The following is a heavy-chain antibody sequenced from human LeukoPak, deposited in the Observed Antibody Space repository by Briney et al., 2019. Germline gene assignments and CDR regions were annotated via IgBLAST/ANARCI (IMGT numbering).Heavy chain of an antibody. V-gene: IGHV3-7*01. CDR3: MGGAGWQSDY. Sequence: PGGSLRLSCVASGFTFNNYWMNWVRQAPGKGPEWVANIKKDGSETYYVESVKGRFTISRDNAKNSVYLQMNSLRVEDTAVYYCMGGAGWQSDYWGQGTLVTVSS. CDR2: IKKDGSET. CDR1: GFTFNNYW. D-gene: IGHD3-16*01. J-gene: IGHJ4*02.